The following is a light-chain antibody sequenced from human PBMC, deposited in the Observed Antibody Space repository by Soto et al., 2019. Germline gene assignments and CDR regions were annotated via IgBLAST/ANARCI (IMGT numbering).Light chain of an antibody. V-gene: IGKV3-11*01. J-gene: IGKJ1*01. CDR1: QSVSSD. Sequence: EIVLTQSPATLSLSPGERATLSCRASQSVSSDLAWYQQKPGQAPRLLIYDASNRATGIPARFSGSGSGTDFTLTISRREPEDFAVYYCQRRSNCPQTCGKGTKVEIK. CDR2: DAS. CDR3: QRRSNCPQT.